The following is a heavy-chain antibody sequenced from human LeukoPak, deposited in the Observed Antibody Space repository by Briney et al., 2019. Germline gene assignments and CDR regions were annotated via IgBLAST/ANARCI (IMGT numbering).Heavy chain of an antibody. CDR2: ISSSRSYI. V-gene: IGHV3-21*06. CDR1: GFTLSTYS. D-gene: IGHD3-9*01. CDR3: VRYSDLTGYPKWHNWFDP. J-gene: IGHJ5*02. Sequence: GGSLRLSCAASGFTLSTYSMNWVRQAPGKGLEWVSSISSSRSYIYYAYSVQGRFTISRETAKNSLYLHMSSLRDEDAAVYYCVRYSDLTGYPKWHNWFDPWGQGTLVTVSS.